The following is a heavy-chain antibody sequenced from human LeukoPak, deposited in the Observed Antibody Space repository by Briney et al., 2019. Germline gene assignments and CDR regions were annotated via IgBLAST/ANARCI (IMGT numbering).Heavy chain of an antibody. D-gene: IGHD6-19*01. CDR1: GGSFSGYY. Sequence: SETLSLTCAVYGGSFSGYYWSWIRQPPGKGLEWIGEINHSGSTNYNPSLKSRVTISVDTSKNQFSLKLSSVTAADTAVYYCARRLKYTSGWYTRPIWFDPWGQGTLVTVSS. J-gene: IGHJ5*02. CDR3: ARRLKYTSGWYTRPIWFDP. V-gene: IGHV4-34*01. CDR2: INHSGST.